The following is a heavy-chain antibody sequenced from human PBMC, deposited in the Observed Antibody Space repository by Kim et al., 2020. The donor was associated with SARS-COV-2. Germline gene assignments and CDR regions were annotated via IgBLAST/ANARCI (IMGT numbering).Heavy chain of an antibody. Sequence: SVKVSCKASGGTFSSYAISWVRQAPGQGLEWMGGIIPIFGTANYAQKFQGRVTITADESTSTAYMELSSLRSEDTAVYYCARAGSRYDILTGYYYRHYYYYGMDVWGQGTTVTVSS. CDR2: IIPIFGTA. CDR1: GGTFSSYA. D-gene: IGHD3-9*01. J-gene: IGHJ6*02. V-gene: IGHV1-69*13. CDR3: ARAGSRYDILTGYYYRHYYYYGMDV.